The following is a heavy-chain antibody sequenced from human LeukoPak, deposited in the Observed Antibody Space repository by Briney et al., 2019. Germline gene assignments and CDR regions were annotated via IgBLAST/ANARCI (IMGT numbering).Heavy chain of an antibody. Sequence: GGSLRLSCAASGFTFNNYAMSWVRQAPGKGLEWVSGISGSGRSTYYADSVKGRFTISRDNSKNMLYLQMNSLRAEDTAVYYCAKEGAVTLIYGMDVWGQGTTVTVSS. V-gene: IGHV3-23*01. J-gene: IGHJ6*02. CDR2: ISGSGRST. D-gene: IGHD4-17*01. CDR3: AKEGAVTLIYGMDV. CDR1: GFTFNNYA.